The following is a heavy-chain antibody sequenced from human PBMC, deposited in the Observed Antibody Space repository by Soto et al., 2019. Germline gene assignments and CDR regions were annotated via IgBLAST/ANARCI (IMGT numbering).Heavy chain of an antibody. V-gene: IGHV1-58*01. Sequence: ASVKVSCKASGFTFISSAVQWVRQARGQRLEWIRWIVVGSGNTNNAQKLQERVTITRDMSTSTAYMELSSLRSEDTAVYYCARGRKSSRYDFWSGYYGEYYFDYWGQGTLVTVSS. J-gene: IGHJ4*02. D-gene: IGHD3-3*01. CDR2: IVVGSGNT. CDR1: GFTFISSA. CDR3: ARGRKSSRYDFWSGYYGEYYFDY.